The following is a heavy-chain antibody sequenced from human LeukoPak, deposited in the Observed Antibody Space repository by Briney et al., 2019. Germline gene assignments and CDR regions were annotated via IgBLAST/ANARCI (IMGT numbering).Heavy chain of an antibody. D-gene: IGHD3-22*01. CDR2: INHSGST. V-gene: IGHV4-34*01. CDR3: ASASGRDSSGYHTPFDY. CDR1: GGSFSGYY. J-gene: IGHJ4*02. Sequence: PSETLSLTYAVYGGSFSGYYWSWIRQPPGKGLEWIGEINHSGSTNYNPSLKSRVTISVDTSKNQFSLKLSSVTATDTAVYYCASASGRDSSGYHTPFDYWGQGPRSPSPQ.